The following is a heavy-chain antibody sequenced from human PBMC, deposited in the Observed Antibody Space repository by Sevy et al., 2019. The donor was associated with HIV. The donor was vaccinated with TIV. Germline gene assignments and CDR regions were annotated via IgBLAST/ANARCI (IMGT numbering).Heavy chain of an antibody. V-gene: IGHV3-48*02. Sequence: GGSLRLSCAASGFTFSSYSMNWVRQAPGKGLEWVSYISSSSSTIYYADSVKGRFTISRENAKNSLYLQMNSLRDEDTAVYYCARGPLLWFGELSYWGQGTLVTVSS. D-gene: IGHD3-10*01. CDR1: GFTFSSYS. J-gene: IGHJ4*02. CDR3: ARGPLLWFGELSY. CDR2: ISSSSSTI.